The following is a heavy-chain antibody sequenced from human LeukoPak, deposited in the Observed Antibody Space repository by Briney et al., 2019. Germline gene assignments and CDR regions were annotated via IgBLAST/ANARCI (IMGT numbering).Heavy chain of an antibody. CDR2: ISGDGGST. CDR3: AKDMGFWSGSIDP. D-gene: IGHD3-3*01. Sequence: KGLEWVSLISGDGGSTYYADSVKGRFTISRDNSKNSLYLQMNSLRTEDTALYYCAKDMGFWSGSIDPWGQGTLVTVSS. J-gene: IGHJ5*02. V-gene: IGHV3-43*02.